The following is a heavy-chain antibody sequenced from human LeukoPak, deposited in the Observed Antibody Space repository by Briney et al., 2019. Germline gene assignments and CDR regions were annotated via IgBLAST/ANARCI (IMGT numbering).Heavy chain of an antibody. CDR3: TRDRIAAAVNWFDP. J-gene: IGHJ5*02. D-gene: IGHD6-13*01. CDR1: GFTFGDYA. CDR2: IRSKAYGGTT. V-gene: IGHV3-49*04. Sequence: GGSLRLSCTASGFTFGDYAMSWVRQAPGKGLEWVGFIRSKAYGGTTEYAASVKGRFTISRDDSKSIAYLQMNSLKTEDTAVYYCTRDRIAAAVNWFDPWGQETLVTVSS.